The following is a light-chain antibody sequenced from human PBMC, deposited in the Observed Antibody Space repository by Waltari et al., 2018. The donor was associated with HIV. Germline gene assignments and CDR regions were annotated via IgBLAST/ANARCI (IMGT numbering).Light chain of an antibody. Sequence: EIALTQSPGTLSLSPGERATLSCRSSQTISSTYLAWYQQKPCQAPRLLIYAASSRATGIPDRFSGSGSGTDFTLTISSLEPEDCAVYYCQQYIGSPRTFGQGTKVELK. J-gene: IGKJ1*01. V-gene: IGKV3-20*01. CDR1: QTISSTY. CDR3: QQYIGSPRT. CDR2: AAS.